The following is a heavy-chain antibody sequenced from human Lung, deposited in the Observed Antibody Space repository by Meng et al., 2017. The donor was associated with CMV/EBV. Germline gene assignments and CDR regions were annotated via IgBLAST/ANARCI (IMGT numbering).Heavy chain of an antibody. J-gene: IGHJ4*02. Sequence: SCVVSGFSFSTSAMHWVRQAPGKGLEWVAVISNDGKRKYYTDSVEGRFTTSRDNSKNTLYLQMDSLRADDRATYYCARDFAWNFDYWGQGTLVTVSS. CDR3: ARDFAWNFDY. V-gene: IGHV3-30*04. CDR2: ISNDGKRK. CDR1: GFSFSTSA.